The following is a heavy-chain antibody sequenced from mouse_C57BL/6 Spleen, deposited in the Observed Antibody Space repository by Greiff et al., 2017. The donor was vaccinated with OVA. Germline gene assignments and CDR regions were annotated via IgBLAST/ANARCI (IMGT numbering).Heavy chain of an antibody. J-gene: IGHJ2*01. CDR2: ISSGSSTI. V-gene: IGHV5-17*01. Sequence: EVQLVESGGGLVKPGGSLKLSCAASGFTFSDYGMHWVRQAPEKGLEWVAYISSGSSTIYYADTVKGRFTISRDNAKNTLFLQMTSLRSEDTAMYYCARTFITTVVANFDYWGQGTTLTVSS. CDR1: GFTFSDYG. CDR3: ARTFITTVVANFDY. D-gene: IGHD1-1*01.